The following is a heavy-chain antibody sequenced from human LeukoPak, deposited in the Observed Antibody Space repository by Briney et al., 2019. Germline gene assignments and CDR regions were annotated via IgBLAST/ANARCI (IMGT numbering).Heavy chain of an antibody. CDR1: GFTVSSNY. CDR3: ARRGDGGRSFDY. J-gene: IGHJ4*02. D-gene: IGHD4-23*01. V-gene: IGHV3-53*01. CDR2: IYSGGNT. Sequence: GGSLRLSCAASGFTVSSNYLSWVRHAPGKGLVCVSDIYSGGNTYYADSVKGRFTISRDNSKNTLFLQMNSLRAEDTAVYYCARRGDGGRSFDYWGQGTLVTVSS.